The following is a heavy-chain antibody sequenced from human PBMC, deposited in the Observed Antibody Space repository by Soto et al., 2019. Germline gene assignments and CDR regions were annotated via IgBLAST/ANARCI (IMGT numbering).Heavy chain of an antibody. J-gene: IGHJ6*03. CDR2: ISGSGGST. V-gene: IGHV3-23*01. Sequence: GGSLRLSCAASGFTFSSYAMSWVRQAPGKGLEWVSAISGSGGSTYYADSVKGRFTISRDNSKNTLYLQMNSLRAEDTAVYYCAHTTVPDYYYMDVWGKGTTVNVSS. CDR1: GFTFSSYA. CDR3: AHTTVPDYYYMDV. D-gene: IGHD4-4*01.